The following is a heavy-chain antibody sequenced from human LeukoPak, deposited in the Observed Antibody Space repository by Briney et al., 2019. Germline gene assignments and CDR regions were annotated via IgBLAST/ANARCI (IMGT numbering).Heavy chain of an antibody. V-gene: IGHV4-34*01. Sequence: SETLSLTCAVYGGSFSGYYWSWIRQPPGKGLEWIGEINHSGSTNYNPSLKSRVTISVDTSKNQFSLKLSSVTAADTAVYYCAGARDYDSSGYDYWGQGTLVTVSS. J-gene: IGHJ4*02. CDR3: AGARDYDSSGYDY. CDR2: INHSGST. CDR1: GGSFSGYY. D-gene: IGHD3-22*01.